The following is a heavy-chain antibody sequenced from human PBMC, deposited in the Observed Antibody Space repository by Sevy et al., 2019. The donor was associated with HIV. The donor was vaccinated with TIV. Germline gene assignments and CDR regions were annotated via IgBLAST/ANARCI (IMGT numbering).Heavy chain of an antibody. V-gene: IGHV1-24*01. D-gene: IGHD3-22*01. CDR1: GYIFTELS. CDR2: FNPENGKT. Sequence: ASVKVSCKVSGYIFTELSMHWVRQAPGKGLEWMGGFNPENGKTTYAQKFQGRVTMTEDTSTDTAYMDLSSLRSEETAVYYCATDSVLLKGRYYDSSGYYLHYWGQGTLVTVSS. J-gene: IGHJ4*02. CDR3: ATDSVLLKGRYYDSSGYYLHY.